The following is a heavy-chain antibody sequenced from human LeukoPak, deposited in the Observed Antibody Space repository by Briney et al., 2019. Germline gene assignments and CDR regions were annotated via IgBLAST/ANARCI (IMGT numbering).Heavy chain of an antibody. CDR1: GFTFSTFD. J-gene: IGHJ4*02. Sequence: GGSLRLSCAASGFTFSTFDMHWVRQAPGKGLEWVSSISGGSRTINYADSVKGRFTTSRDNAKNSLYLQMNSLRAEDTALYYCAKDIGGYSYEGFADYWGQGTLVTVSS. D-gene: IGHD5-18*01. V-gene: IGHV3-48*04. CDR2: ISGGSRTI. CDR3: AKDIGGYSYEGFADY.